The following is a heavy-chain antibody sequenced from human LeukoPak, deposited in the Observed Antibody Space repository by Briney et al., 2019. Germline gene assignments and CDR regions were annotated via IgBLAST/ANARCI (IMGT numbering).Heavy chain of an antibody. D-gene: IGHD4-11*01. J-gene: IGHJ5*02. Sequence: SETLSLTCTVSGGSISSGDYYWSWIRQPPGKGLEWIGYIYYSGSTYYNPSLKSRVTISVDTSKNQFSLKLSSVTAADTAVYYCAREGNDYRAWFDPWGQGTLVTVSS. V-gene: IGHV4-30-4*08. CDR3: AREGNDYRAWFDP. CDR1: GGSISSGDYY. CDR2: IYYSGST.